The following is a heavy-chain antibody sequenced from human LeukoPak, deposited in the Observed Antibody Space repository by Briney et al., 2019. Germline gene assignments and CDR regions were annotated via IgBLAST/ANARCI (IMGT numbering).Heavy chain of an antibody. CDR2: IYSSGST. V-gene: IGHV4-4*08. D-gene: IGHD2-8*01. CDR1: DASISSYF. CDR3: AIAESVTAFDI. Sequence: SETLSLTCSVSDASISSYFWAWIRQPPGRGLEWIGHIYSSGSTYCNPSLKSRVTVSMEPSRNQFSLKVASVTATDTSIYYCAIAESVTAFDIWGQGTMVTVSS. J-gene: IGHJ3*02.